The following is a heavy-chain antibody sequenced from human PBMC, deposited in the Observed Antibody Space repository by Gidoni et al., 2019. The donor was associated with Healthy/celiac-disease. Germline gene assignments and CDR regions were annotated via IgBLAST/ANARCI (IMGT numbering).Heavy chain of an antibody. Sequence: EVQLVESGGGLVKPGGSLRLSCAASGFTFRNAWMSWVRQAPGKGLEWVGRIKSKTDGGTTDYAAPVKGRFTISRDDSKNTLYLQMNSLKTEDTAVYYCTTDDYGDYAGYFDLWGRGTLVTVSS. CDR2: IKSKTDGGTT. J-gene: IGHJ2*01. CDR3: TTDDYGDYAGYFDL. V-gene: IGHV3-15*01. D-gene: IGHD4-17*01. CDR1: GFTFRNAW.